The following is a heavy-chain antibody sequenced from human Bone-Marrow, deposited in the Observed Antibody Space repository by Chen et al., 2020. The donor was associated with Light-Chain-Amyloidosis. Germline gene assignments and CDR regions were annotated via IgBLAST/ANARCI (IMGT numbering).Heavy chain of an antibody. CDR2: IYPDDSDA. J-gene: IGHJ4*02. D-gene: IGHD5-12*01. CDR3: ARRRDGYNFDY. V-gene: IGHV5-51*01. Sequence: EVQLEQSGPEVKKPGESLMISCKGSGYTFPNYWIGWVRQMPGNGLEWMGVIYPDDSDARYSPSFEGQVTISADKSITTAYLQWRSLKASDTAMYYCARRRDGYNFDYWGQGTLVTVSS. CDR1: GYTFPNYW.